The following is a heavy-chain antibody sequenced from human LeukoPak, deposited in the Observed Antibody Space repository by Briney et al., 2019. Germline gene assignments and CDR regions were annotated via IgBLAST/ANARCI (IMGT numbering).Heavy chain of an antibody. Sequence: ASVKVSCKASGFTFTSYGITWVRQAPGQGLEWMGWISAYNGNTNYAQNLQGRVTMTTDTSKSTAYMELRSLRSVCTAVYVCEKLRDGSGWPWRAFDIWGQGTMVTVSS. CDR3: EKLRDGSGWPWRAFDI. CDR2: ISAYNGNT. CDR1: GFTFTSYG. V-gene: IGHV1-18*04. J-gene: IGHJ3*02. D-gene: IGHD6-19*01.